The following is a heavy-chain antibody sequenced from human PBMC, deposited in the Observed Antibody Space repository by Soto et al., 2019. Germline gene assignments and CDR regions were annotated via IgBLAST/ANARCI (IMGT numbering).Heavy chain of an antibody. D-gene: IGHD3-9*01. J-gene: IGHJ4*02. CDR1: GFPFSSAW. Sequence: EVQLVESGGDLVQRGGSLRLSCAASGFPFSSAWMHLVRHTPGHGLDWVARISGDGVTTYYADSVTGRFTVSRDNAKNTLSLQISGLRAEDTAVYYCAREYYGLLTGYYPDYWGQGTLVSVSS. V-gene: IGHV3-74*01. CDR3: AREYYGLLTGYYPDY. CDR2: ISGDGVTT.